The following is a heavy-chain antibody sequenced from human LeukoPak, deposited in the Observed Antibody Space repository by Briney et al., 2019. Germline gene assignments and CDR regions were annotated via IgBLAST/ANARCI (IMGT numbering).Heavy chain of an antibody. J-gene: IGHJ3*02. D-gene: IGHD6-13*01. Sequence: ASVKVSCKASGGTFSSYAISWVRQAPGQGLEWMGGIIPIFGTANYAQKFQGRVTITTDESTSTAYMELSSLRSEDTAVYYCARASAALTAGAFDIWGQGTMVTVSS. CDR1: GGTFSSYA. V-gene: IGHV1-69*05. CDR2: IIPIFGTA. CDR3: ARASAALTAGAFDI.